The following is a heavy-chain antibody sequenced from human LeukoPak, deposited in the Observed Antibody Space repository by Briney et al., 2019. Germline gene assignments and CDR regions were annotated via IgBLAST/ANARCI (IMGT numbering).Heavy chain of an antibody. V-gene: IGHV3-48*01. Sequence: GGSLRLSCAASGFTFSSYSMNWVRQAPGKGLEWVSYISSSSSTIYYADSVKGRFTISRDNAKNSLYLQMNSLRAEDAAVYYCARGPPYYDFWSGYLVRGINWFDPWGQGTLVTVSS. J-gene: IGHJ5*02. CDR3: ARGPPYYDFWSGYLVRGINWFDP. CDR1: GFTFSSYS. D-gene: IGHD3-3*01. CDR2: ISSSSSTI.